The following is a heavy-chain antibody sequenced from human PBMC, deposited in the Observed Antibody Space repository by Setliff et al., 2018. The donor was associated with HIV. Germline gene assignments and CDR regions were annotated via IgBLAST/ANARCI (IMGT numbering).Heavy chain of an antibody. CDR3: ARARRDSYDRGRWNHYYIDV. V-gene: IGHV1-2*02. CDR1: GYTFTGYY. D-gene: IGHD3-22*01. CDR2: INPNSGGT. J-gene: IGHJ6*03. Sequence: AASVKVSCKASGYTFTGYYMHWVRQAPGQGLEWMGWINPNSGGTNYAQKFQGRVTMTRDTSISTAYMELNNLKFEDTAVYYCARARRDSYDRGRWNHYYIDVWGKGTTVTVSS.